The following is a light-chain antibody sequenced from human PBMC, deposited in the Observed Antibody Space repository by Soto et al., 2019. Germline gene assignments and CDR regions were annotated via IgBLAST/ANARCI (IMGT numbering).Light chain of an antibody. V-gene: IGLV2-14*01. CDR2: EVI. CDR3: SSYTNINTRACV. CDR1: SSDVGGYTY. Sequence: QSALTQPASVSGSPGQSITISCAGTSSDVGGYTYVSWYQQHPAKAPKLIIFEVIKRPSGVSNRFSGSKSGNTASLTISGLQAEDEAEYYCSSYTNINTRACVFGTGTKLTVL. J-gene: IGLJ1*01.